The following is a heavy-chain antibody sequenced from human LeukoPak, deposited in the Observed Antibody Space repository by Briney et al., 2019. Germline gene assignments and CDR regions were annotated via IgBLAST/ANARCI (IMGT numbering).Heavy chain of an antibody. CDR1: GGSFTGQY. CDR3: ARAGTGDRSAVFDS. V-gene: IGHV4-34*01. D-gene: IGHD7-27*01. Sequence: SETLSLTCAVYGGSFTGQYWNWIRQAPGKGLKWIGEINHNGHTNYNPSLKSRVTIFVDTSKKQFSLRLASLTADDTALYYCARAGTGDRSAVFDSWGQESLVTVSS. J-gene: IGHJ4*02. CDR2: INHNGHT.